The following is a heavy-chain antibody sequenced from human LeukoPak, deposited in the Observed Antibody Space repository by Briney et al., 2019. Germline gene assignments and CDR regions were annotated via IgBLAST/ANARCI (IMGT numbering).Heavy chain of an antibody. CDR3: ARGLLWSGWGKADAFDN. V-gene: IGHV1-8*02. CDR1: GYTFTSYY. J-gene: IGHJ3*02. D-gene: IGHD3-3*01. CDR2: MNPNSGNT. Sequence: ASVKVSCKASGYTFTSYYMHWVRQAPGQGLEWMGWMNPNSGNTGYAQKFQGRVTMTRNTSISTAYMELSSLRSEDTAVYYCARGLLWSGWGKADAFDNWGQGTMVTVSS.